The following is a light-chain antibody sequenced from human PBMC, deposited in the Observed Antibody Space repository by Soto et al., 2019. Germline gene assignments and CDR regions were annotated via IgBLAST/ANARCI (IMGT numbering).Light chain of an antibody. CDR1: QSLLDSDDGNTY. Sequence: DIVMTQTPLSLPVTPGEPASISCRSSQSLLDSDDGNTYLDWYLQKPGQSPQLLIYTLPYRASGVPDRFSGSGSGTDFTLNISRVADAHVGVYYCIKRIEFPFGGGTKVDI. CDR2: TLP. J-gene: IGKJ4*01. V-gene: IGKV2-40*01. CDR3: IKRIEFP.